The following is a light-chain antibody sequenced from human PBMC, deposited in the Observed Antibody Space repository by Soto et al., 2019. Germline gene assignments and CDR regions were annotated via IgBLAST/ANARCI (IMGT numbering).Light chain of an antibody. CDR3: QQLNSYPLT. V-gene: IGKV1-9*01. J-gene: IGKJ5*01. Sequence: DIQIAQSPSAVSASVGARVTLTCRASQSISSYLNWYQQKPGKAPKLLIYAASTLQSGVPSRFSGSGSGTEFTLTISSLQPEDFATYYCQQLNSYPLTFGQGTRLEIK. CDR2: AAS. CDR1: QSISSY.